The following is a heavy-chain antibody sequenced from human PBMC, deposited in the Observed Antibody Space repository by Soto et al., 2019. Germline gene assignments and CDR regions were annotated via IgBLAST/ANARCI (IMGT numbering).Heavy chain of an antibody. V-gene: IGHV3-33*01. CDR2: VWHDGSNK. D-gene: IGHD1-26*01. J-gene: IGHJ4*02. Sequence: QVQLVESGGGVVQPGRSLRLSCAASGFSFNNYGMHWVRQAPGKGLEWVAFVWHDGSNKGYADSVKGRFTISRDNSKNTLNIQMNSLRVEDTAVYYCTRAAIRGELLDYWGQGTQVTVSS. CDR1: GFSFNNYG. CDR3: TRAAIRGELLDY.